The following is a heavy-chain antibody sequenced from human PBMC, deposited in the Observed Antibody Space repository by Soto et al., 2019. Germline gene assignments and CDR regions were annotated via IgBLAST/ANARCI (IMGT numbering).Heavy chain of an antibody. Sequence: SCKTSGFTFSSSAVHWVRRAPGKGLEWVSVFSVSGGNTYYADSVKGRFTISRDNSKNTLYLQMSSLRADDTAVYYCVRDSARTLDYWGRGTLVTVSS. CDR3: VRDSARTLDY. CDR2: FSVSGGNT. V-gene: IGHV3-23*01. CDR1: GFTFSSSA. J-gene: IGHJ4*01. D-gene: IGHD3-10*01.